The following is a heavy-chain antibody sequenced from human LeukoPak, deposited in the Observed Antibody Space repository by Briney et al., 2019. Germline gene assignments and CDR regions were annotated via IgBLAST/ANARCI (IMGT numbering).Heavy chain of an antibody. V-gene: IGHV3-48*01. Sequence: PGGSLRLSCAASGFTFSSYSMNWVRQAPGKGLEWVSYISSSSSTIYYADSVKGRFTISRDNAKNSLYLQMNSLRAEDTAVYYCARSLLTRSSSFDYWGQGTVVTVSS. J-gene: IGHJ4*02. CDR1: GFTFSSYS. D-gene: IGHD3-3*01. CDR2: ISSSSSTI. CDR3: ARSLLTRSSSFDY.